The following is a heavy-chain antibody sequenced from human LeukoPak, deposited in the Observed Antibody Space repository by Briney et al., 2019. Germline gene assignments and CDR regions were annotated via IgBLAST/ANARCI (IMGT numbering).Heavy chain of an antibody. CDR2: ISYDGSNK. D-gene: IGHD3-22*01. CDR3: ARGSTMIVVVAPYGMDV. V-gene: IGHV3-30-3*01. CDR1: GFTFSSYA. J-gene: IGHJ6*02. Sequence: PGGSLRLSCAASGFTFSSYAMHWVRQAPGKGLEWVAVISYDGSNKYYADSVKGRFTISRDNSKNTLYLQMNSLRAEDTAVYYCARGSTMIVVVAPYGMDVWGQGTTVTVSS.